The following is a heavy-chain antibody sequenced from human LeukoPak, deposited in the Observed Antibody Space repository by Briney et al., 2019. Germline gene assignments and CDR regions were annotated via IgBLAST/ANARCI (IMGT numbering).Heavy chain of an antibody. J-gene: IGHJ6*03. CDR2: IYYSGST. V-gene: IGHV4-31*03. CDR3: ARGHLYGPIRAGYYYMYI. CDR1: GGSLNSGGYY. D-gene: IGHD4-17*01. Sequence: SEAVSLTCTVSGGSLNSGGYYWRCIAQPPGRGLEWIGYIYYSGSTYYNPSLKSRVTISVDTSKSQFALKLSSVTAADTAVYYCARGHLYGPIRAGYYYMYIWGKGTTVTVSS.